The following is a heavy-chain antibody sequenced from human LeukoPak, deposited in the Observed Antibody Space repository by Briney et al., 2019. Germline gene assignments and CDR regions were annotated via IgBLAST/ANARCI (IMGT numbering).Heavy chain of an antibody. CDR2: ISFDGTNT. D-gene: IGHD5-12*01. J-gene: IGHJ4*02. V-gene: IGHV3-30*03. CDR1: GFTFNVYG. CDR3: ARGSVWLLDY. Sequence: GGSLRLSCAASGFTFNVYGMHWVRQAPGKGLEWLAFISFDGTNTYYADSVKGRFTISRGNSKNTLYLQMNSLRPEDTAVYYCARGSVWLLDYWGQGTLVTVSS.